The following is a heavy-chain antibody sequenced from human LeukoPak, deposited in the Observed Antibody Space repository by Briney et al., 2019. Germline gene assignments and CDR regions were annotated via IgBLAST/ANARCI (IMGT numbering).Heavy chain of an antibody. CDR3: ARDDMDLVGAYYVPGAFDI. Sequence: PSETLSLTCTVSGGSICSYYWSWIRQPPGKGLEWIGYIYYSGSTNYNPSLKSRVTISVDTSKNQFSLQLNSVTPEDTAVYYCARDDMDLVGAYYVPGAFDIWGQGTMVTVSS. CDR1: GGSICSYY. CDR2: IYYSGST. V-gene: IGHV4-59*12. D-gene: IGHD1-26*01. J-gene: IGHJ3*02.